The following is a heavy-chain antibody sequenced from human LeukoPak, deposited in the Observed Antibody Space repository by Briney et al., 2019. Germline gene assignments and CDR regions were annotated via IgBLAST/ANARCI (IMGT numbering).Heavy chain of an antibody. CDR2: IYYSGST. Sequence: PSETLSLTCTVSGGSISSYYWSWIRQPPGKGLEWLGYIYYSGSTNYSPSLKSRVTISVDTSKNQYSLKLSSVTAADTAVYYCARQGYSAYEILDYWGQGTLVTVSS. V-gene: IGHV4-59*08. CDR1: GGSISSYY. D-gene: IGHD5-12*01. J-gene: IGHJ4*02. CDR3: ARQGYSAYEILDY.